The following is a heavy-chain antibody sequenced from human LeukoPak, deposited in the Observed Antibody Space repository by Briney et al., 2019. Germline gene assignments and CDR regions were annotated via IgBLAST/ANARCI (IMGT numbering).Heavy chain of an antibody. D-gene: IGHD5-18*01. Sequence: GASVKVSCKASGDPFSGYYIHWVRQAPGQGLEWMGWMNPSGYVTNYAQNFQGRVTLAGDTSSSAYMELRSLIFDDTAVYYCATSTGYRTTWGAFDIWGQGTMVIVSS. CDR3: ATSTGYRTTWGAFDI. CDR1: GDPFSGYY. J-gene: IGHJ3*02. CDR2: MNPSGYVT. V-gene: IGHV1-2*02.